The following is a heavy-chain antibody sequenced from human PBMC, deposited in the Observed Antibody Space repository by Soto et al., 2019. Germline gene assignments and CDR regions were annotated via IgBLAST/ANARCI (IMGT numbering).Heavy chain of an antibody. CDR2: ISAAGDP. J-gene: IGHJ6*02. V-gene: IGHV3-13*05. Sequence: EVQLVESGGGLVQPGGSLRLSCEASGFTFRNYDMHWVRQGTGKGLEWVSGISAAGDPDYADSVEGRFTISRENAKNSFFLQMNSLRAGDTAVYYCARTDRDFYGLDLWGQGTTVIVSS. CDR1: GFTFRNYD. CDR3: ARTDRDFYGLDL.